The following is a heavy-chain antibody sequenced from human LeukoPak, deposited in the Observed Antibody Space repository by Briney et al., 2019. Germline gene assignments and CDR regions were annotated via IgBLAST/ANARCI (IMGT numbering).Heavy chain of an antibody. J-gene: IGHJ4*02. D-gene: IGHD6-13*01. CDR1: GFTFSSYA. CDR2: ISYDGSNK. V-gene: IGHV3-30*04. Sequence: GGSLRLSCAASGFTFSSYAMHWVRQAPGKGLEWVAVISYDGSNKYYADSVKGRFTISSDNSKNTLYLQMNSLRAEDTAVYYCARIIAAAGRDRYFDYWGQGTLVTVSS. CDR3: ARIIAAAGRDRYFDY.